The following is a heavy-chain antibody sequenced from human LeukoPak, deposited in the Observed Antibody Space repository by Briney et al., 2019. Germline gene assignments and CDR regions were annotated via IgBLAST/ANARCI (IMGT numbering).Heavy chain of an antibody. CDR3: ARIAVAGPPGY. Sequence: SETLSLTCTVSSGSIFSSNWWSWVRQPPGKGLEWIGEIYHSGSTNYNPSLKSRVTISVDKSKNQFSLKLSSVTAADTAVYYCARIAVAGPPGYWGQGTLVTVSS. CDR1: SGSIFSSNW. V-gene: IGHV4-4*02. J-gene: IGHJ4*02. CDR2: IYHSGST. D-gene: IGHD6-19*01.